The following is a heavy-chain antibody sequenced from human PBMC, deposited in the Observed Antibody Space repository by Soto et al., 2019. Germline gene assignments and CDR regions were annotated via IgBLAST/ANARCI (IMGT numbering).Heavy chain of an antibody. V-gene: IGHV1-18*01. Sequence: ASVKVSCKASGYTFTSYGISWVRQAPGQGLERMGWISAYNGNTNYAQKLQGRVTMTTDTSTSTAYMELRSLRSDDTAVYYCARDYYGSGSYYNEVWFDPWGQGTLVTVSS. J-gene: IGHJ5*02. CDR1: GYTFTSYG. D-gene: IGHD3-10*01. CDR3: ARDYYGSGSYYNEVWFDP. CDR2: ISAYNGNT.